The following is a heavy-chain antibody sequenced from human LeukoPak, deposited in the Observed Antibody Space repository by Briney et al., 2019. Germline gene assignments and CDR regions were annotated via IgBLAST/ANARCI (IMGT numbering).Heavy chain of an antibody. D-gene: IGHD6-19*01. V-gene: IGHV3-74*01. CDR1: GFTFNNYW. Sequence: PGGSLRLSCAASGFTFNNYWMHWVRQAPGKGLVWVSRIKSDGKITTYADSVKGRFTISRDNAKNSLYLQMNSLRAEDTAVYYCARSSYSSGWSYFDYWGQGTLVTVSS. J-gene: IGHJ4*02. CDR2: IKSDGKIT. CDR3: ARSSYSSGWSYFDY.